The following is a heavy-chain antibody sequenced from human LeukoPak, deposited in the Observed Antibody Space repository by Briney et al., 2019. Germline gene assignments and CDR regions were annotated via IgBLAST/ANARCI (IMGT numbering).Heavy chain of an antibody. CDR1: GFTFSSYS. D-gene: IGHD3-10*01. CDR3: ASSPRGWGWFDP. J-gene: IGHJ5*02. CDR2: ISSSSSYI. V-gene: IGHV3-21*01. Sequence: GGSLRLSCAASGFTFSSYSMNWVRRAPGKGLEWVSSISSSSSYIYYADSVKGRFTIPRDNAKNSLYLQMNSLRAEDTAVYYCASSPRGWGWFDPWGQGTLVTVSS.